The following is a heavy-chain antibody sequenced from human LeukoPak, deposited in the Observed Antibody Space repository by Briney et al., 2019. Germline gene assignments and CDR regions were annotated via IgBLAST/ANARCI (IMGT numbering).Heavy chain of an antibody. D-gene: IGHD6-19*01. V-gene: IGHV3-33*06. CDR1: GFTFSSYG. J-gene: IGHJ4*02. CDR3: AKRRSGSSGWFPFDY. Sequence: PGGSLRLSCAASGFTFSSYGMHWVRHAPGKGLEWVAVIWDDGNKIYDADSVKGRSTTTRDNSKNTLYLQMNSLRAEDTAVYYCAKRRSGSSGWFPFDYWGQGTLVTVSS. CDR2: IWDDGNKI.